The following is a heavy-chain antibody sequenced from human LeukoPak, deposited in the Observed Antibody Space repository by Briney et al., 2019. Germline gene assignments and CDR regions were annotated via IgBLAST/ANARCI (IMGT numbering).Heavy chain of an antibody. CDR3: ARVIGGGYSYGYGFAPHGFDY. CDR1: GGSISSDGYY. J-gene: IGHJ4*02. CDR2: IYYSAST. Sequence: SETLSLTCTVSGGSISSDGYYWSCIRPHPGKGLEWIVYIYYSASTYYNPSRKSRVTISVDTSKNQFSMKLSSVTAADTAVYYCARVIGGGYSYGYGFAPHGFDYWGQGTLVTVSS. D-gene: IGHD5-18*01. V-gene: IGHV4-31*03.